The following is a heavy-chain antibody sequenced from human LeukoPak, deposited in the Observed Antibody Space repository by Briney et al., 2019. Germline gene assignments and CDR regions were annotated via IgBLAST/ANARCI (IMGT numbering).Heavy chain of an antibody. CDR3: TRLIIRGVTQIDY. Sequence: GGSLRLSCSASGFNFGEYGLSWVRQAPGKGLEWVGFIRSKAYGGAAEYAASGTGRFTISRDDSESIAYLQMDSLKTEDTAVYYCTRLIIRGVTQIDYWGQGTLVTVSS. V-gene: IGHV3-49*04. J-gene: IGHJ4*02. CDR1: GFNFGEYG. D-gene: IGHD3-10*01. CDR2: IRSKAYGGAA.